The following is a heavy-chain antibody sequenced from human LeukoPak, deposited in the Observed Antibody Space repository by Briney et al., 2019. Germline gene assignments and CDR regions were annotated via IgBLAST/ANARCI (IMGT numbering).Heavy chain of an antibody. J-gene: IGHJ6*03. CDR3: ARAVRGILINYYYYYTVV. Sequence: SETLSLTCIVSGGSISSYYGSWIRHPPAKGLERIGYIYYSRSTNYNPSLKSRLTISVHTSNNQFALKLRYVTAADTAVYYCARAVRGILINYYYYYTVVWGKGTTVTISS. CDR2: IYYSRST. V-gene: IGHV4-59*01. D-gene: IGHD3-10*01. CDR1: GGSISSYY.